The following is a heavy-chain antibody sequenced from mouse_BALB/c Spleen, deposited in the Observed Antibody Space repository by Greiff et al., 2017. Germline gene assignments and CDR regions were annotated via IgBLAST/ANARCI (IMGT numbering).Heavy chain of an antibody. Sequence: EVQLQQSGPGLVKPSQSLSLTCTVTGYSITSDYAWNWIRQFPGNKLEWMGYISYSGSTSYNPSLKSRISITRDTSKNQFFLQLNSVTTEDTATYYCARRAYYYGSSYYFDYWGQGTTLTVSS. CDR3: ARRAYYYGSSYYFDY. CDR2: ISYSGST. D-gene: IGHD1-1*01. CDR1: GYSITSDYA. V-gene: IGHV3-2*02. J-gene: IGHJ2*01.